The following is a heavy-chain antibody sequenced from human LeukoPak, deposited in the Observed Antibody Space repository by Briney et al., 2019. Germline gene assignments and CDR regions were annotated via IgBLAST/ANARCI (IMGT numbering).Heavy chain of an antibody. Sequence: ASVKVSCKASGYTFTSYGISWVRQAPGQGLEWMGWISGYNGNTNYAQKLQGRVTMTTDTFTSTAYMELRSLRSDDTAVYYCARDSDPTYYFDSGPYHAYWGQGTLVTVSS. J-gene: IGHJ4*02. V-gene: IGHV1-18*01. CDR1: GYTFTSYG. CDR2: ISGYNGNT. CDR3: ARDSDPTYYFDSGPYHAY. D-gene: IGHD3-10*01.